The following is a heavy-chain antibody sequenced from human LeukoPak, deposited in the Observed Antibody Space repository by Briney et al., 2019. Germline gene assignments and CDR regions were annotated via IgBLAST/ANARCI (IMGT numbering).Heavy chain of an antibody. CDR1: GGTFSSYA. CDR3: ARVTPEEYYDSSGYSSSAFDY. D-gene: IGHD3-22*01. J-gene: IGHJ4*02. V-gene: IGHV1-69*06. Sequence: GASVTVSCKASGGTFSSYAISWVRQAPGQGLEWMGGIIPIFGTANYAQKFQGRVTITADKSTSTAYMELSSLRSEDTAVYYCARVTPEEYYDSSGYSSSAFDYWGQGTLVTVSS. CDR2: IIPIFGTA.